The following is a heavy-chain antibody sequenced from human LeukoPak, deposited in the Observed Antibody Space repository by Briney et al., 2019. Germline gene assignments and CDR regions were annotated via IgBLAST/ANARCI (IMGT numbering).Heavy chain of an antibody. CDR1: GGSISSSSYY. V-gene: IGHV4-39*01. Sequence: TSETLSLTCTVSGGSISSSSYYWGWIRQPPGKGLEWIGSIYYSGSTYYNPSLKSRVTISVDTSKNQFSLKLSSVTAADTAVYYCARHSLESGYYYMDVWGKGTTVTISS. CDR2: IYYSGST. CDR3: ARHSLESGYYYMDV. D-gene: IGHD3-10*01. J-gene: IGHJ6*03.